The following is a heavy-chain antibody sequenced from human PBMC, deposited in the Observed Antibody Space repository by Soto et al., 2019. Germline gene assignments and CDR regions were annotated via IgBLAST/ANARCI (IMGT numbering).Heavy chain of an antibody. V-gene: IGHV3-23*01. CDR2: ISGSGGRT. CDR3: AKGGYYSLFDI. CDR1: GFPFSSYA. J-gene: IGHJ3*02. Sequence: GGSLRLSCVASGFPFSSYAMSWVRQTPEKGLEWVSGISGSGGRTYYADSVKGRFTISRDNSNNTLSLQMHSLRVEDTAVYFCAKGGYYSLFDIWGQGTMVTVS. D-gene: IGHD2-15*01.